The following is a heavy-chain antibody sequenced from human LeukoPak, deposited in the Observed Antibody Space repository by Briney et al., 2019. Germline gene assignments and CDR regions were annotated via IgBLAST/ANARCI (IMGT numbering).Heavy chain of an antibody. CDR3: ARGGIVLMVYAYTDAFDI. D-gene: IGHD2-8*01. J-gene: IGHJ3*02. CDR2: INPSGGST. CDR1: GYTLTSYY. Sequence: ASVKVSCKASGYTLTSYYMHWVRQAPGQGLEWMGIINPSGGSTSYAQKFQGRVTMTRDTSTSTVYMELSSLRSEDTAVYYCARGGIVLMVYAYTDAFDIWGQGTMVTVSS. V-gene: IGHV1-46*03.